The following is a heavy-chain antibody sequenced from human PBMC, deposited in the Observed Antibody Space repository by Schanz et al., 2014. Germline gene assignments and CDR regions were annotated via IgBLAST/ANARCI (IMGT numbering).Heavy chain of an antibody. Sequence: LSLTYTVSAAFISRYYWSWARQPTGKGLEWIGYVNYIGSTKYNPSLESRVTISAETAKKQFSLKKTSVTTADMSVYYCASTHWLGSERTIVGYW. CDR3: ASTHWLGSERTIVGY. V-gene: IGHV4-59*01. CDR2: VNYIGST. D-gene: IGHD3-10*01. J-gene: IGHJ4*01. CDR1: AAFISRYY.